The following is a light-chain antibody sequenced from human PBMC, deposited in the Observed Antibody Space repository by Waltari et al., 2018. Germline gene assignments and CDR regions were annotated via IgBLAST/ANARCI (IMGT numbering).Light chain of an antibody. J-gene: IGKJ1*01. CDR3: QKYNSAPQT. CDR2: AAS. V-gene: IGKV1-27*01. Sequence: DIQMTQSPSSLSASVGDRVTITCRASQGVSNYLAWYQPKLGKVPKLLIYAASTLQSGVPSRFSGSGSGTDFTLTISSLQPEDVATYYCQKYNSAPQTFGQGTKVEIK. CDR1: QGVSNY.